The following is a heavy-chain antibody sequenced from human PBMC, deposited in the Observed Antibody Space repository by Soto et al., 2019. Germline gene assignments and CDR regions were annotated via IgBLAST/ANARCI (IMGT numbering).Heavy chain of an antibody. CDR2: TTGSGANK. Sequence: EVNLLESGGGVVQPGESLRISCVGSGFTFKNYAMTWVRQVPGKGLEWVSGTTGSGANKHYADSVRGRFTISRDNSKKTLYLEMKSLRVEDTAVYYCAKDGDFGEDGPAEYFEHWGQGTLVTVSS. V-gene: IGHV3-23*01. CDR1: GFTFKNYA. J-gene: IGHJ1*01. CDR3: AKDGDFGEDGPAEYFEH. D-gene: IGHD4-17*01.